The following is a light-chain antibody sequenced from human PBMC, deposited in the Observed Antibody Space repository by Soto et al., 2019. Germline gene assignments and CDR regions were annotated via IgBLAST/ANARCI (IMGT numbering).Light chain of an antibody. CDR3: QQHGSSPT. J-gene: IGKJ1*01. CDR1: QSVSSNY. V-gene: IGKV3-20*01. CDR2: DVS. Sequence: DIVLTQSPGTLSLSPGERATLSCRSSQSVSSNYLAWYQQKPDQAPRLVIYDVSGRATGIPDRFSGSGSGTDFTLTISRLEPEDFAVYYCQQHGSSPTFGQGTKVEIK.